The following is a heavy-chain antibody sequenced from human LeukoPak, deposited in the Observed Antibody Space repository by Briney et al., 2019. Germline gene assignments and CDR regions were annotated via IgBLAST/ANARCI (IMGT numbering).Heavy chain of an antibody. CDR3: AKDRGLTGDLRGFDY. V-gene: IGHV3-30*02. Sequence: PGGSLRLSCAASGFTFSSYGMHWVRQAPGKGLEWAAFIRYDGSNKYCADSVEGRFTISRDNSKNTLYLQMNSLRAEDTAVYYCAKDRGLTGDLRGFDYWGQGTLVTVSS. D-gene: IGHD7-27*01. CDR2: IRYDGSNK. J-gene: IGHJ4*02. CDR1: GFTFSSYG.